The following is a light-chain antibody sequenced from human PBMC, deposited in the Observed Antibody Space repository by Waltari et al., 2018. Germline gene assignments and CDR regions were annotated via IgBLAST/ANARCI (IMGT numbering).Light chain of an antibody. V-gene: IGLV2-14*03. J-gene: IGLJ3*02. CDR1: SSAVGAYNY. Sequence: QSALTQSASVSGSPGQSITPSCTGTSSAVGAYNYVFWYQQHPGKAHKPIIYDVTKRPSGVSTRFSGSKSGNTASLTISGLQAEDEADYYCSSYTGRPIMVFGGGTKLTVL. CDR3: SSYTGRPIMV. CDR2: DVT.